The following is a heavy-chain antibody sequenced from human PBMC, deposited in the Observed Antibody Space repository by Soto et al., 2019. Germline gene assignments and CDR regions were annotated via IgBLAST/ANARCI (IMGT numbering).Heavy chain of an antibody. CDR3: ARAKYPIRVGLTLFDY. J-gene: IGHJ4*02. Sequence: ASVKVSCKASGGTFSSYAISWVRQAPGQGLEWMGGIIPIFGTANYAQKFQGRVTITADESTSTAYMELSSLRSEDTAVYYCARAKYPIRVGLTLFDYWGQGTLVTVSS. V-gene: IGHV1-69*13. CDR1: GGTFSSYA. D-gene: IGHD2-2*01. CDR2: IIPIFGTA.